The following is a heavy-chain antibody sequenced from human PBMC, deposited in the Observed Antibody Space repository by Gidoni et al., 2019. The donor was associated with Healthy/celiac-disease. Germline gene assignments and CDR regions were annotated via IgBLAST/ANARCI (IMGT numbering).Heavy chain of an antibody. CDR1: GGTFSSYA. V-gene: IGHV1-69*06. D-gene: IGHD1-26*01. CDR3: ATQAWGGSPKGPNWYFDL. CDR2: IIPIFGTA. Sequence: QVQLVQSGAEVKKPGSSVKVSCKASGGTFSSYAISWVRQAPGQGLEWMGGIIPIFGTANYAQKFQGRVTITADKSTSTAYMELSSLRSEDTAVYYCATQAWGGSPKGPNWYFDLWGRGTLVTVSS. J-gene: IGHJ2*01.